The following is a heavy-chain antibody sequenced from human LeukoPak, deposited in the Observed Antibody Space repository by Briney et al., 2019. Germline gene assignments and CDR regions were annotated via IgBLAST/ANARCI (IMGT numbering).Heavy chain of an antibody. V-gene: IGHV3-7*01. CDR1: GFNFSSYW. D-gene: IGHD3-10*01. CDR3: ARASVLPY. Sequence: GGSLRLSCATSGFNFSSYWMTWVRQAPGKGLEWVANIKQDGTEVHYVDSVKGRFTISRDNAKNSLYLQMNSLRAEDMAVYYCARASVLPYWGHGTLVTVSS. J-gene: IGHJ4*01. CDR2: IKQDGTEV.